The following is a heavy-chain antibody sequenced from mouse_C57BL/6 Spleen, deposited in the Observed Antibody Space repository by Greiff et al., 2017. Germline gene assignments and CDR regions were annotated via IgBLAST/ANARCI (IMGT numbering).Heavy chain of an antibody. CDR1: GYTFTDYY. V-gene: IGHV1-19*01. D-gene: IGHD1-1*01. J-gene: IGHJ3*01. CDR3: ARSNYYGSSPPGFAY. Sequence: VQLQQSGPVLVKPGASVKMSCKASGYTFTDYYMNWVKQSHGKSLEWIGVINPYNGGTSYNQKFKGKATLTVDKSSSTAYMELNSLTSEDSAVYYCARSNYYGSSPPGFAYWGQGTLVTVSA. CDR2: INPYNGGT.